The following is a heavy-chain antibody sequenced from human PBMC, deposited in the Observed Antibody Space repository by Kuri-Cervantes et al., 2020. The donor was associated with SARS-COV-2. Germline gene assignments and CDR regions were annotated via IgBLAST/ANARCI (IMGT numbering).Heavy chain of an antibody. J-gene: IGHJ4*02. CDR1: GFPFPRYY. Sequence: ASVQVSCKTFGFPFPRYYIHWMRQAPAQGLEWMGIINPGCGSTSYAQRFHGRISITRDTSTSTVYMELTSLTSEDAAAYFCARSSVGGPCRYLDHWGQGTLVTVSS. CDR3: ARSSVGGPCRYLDH. CDR2: INPGCGST. V-gene: IGHV1-46*01. D-gene: IGHD1-26*01.